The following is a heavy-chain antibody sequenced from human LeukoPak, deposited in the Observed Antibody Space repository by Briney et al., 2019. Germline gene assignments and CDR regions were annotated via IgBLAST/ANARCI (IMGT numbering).Heavy chain of an antibody. J-gene: IGHJ5*02. CDR3: ARAGGYYDILTGYKRGYNWFDP. V-gene: IGHV1-2*02. D-gene: IGHD3-9*01. Sequence: ASVKVSCKASGYTFTGYYMHWVRQAPGQGLEWMGWINPNSGGTNYAQKFQGRVTMTRDTSISTAYMELSRLRSDDTAVYYCARAGGYYDILTGYKRGYNWFDPWGQGTLVTVSS. CDR1: GYTFTGYY. CDR2: INPNSGGT.